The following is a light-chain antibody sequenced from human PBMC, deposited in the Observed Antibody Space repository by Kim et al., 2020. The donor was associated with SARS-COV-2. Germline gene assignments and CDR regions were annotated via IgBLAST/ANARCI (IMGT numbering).Light chain of an antibody. J-gene: IGKJ1*01. CDR3: QQYGSSPRT. CDR1: KSVSSY. V-gene: IGKV3-20*01. Sequence: LSPGERATRSCRPSKSVSSYLAWYQQKPGQAPRLLIYGASRRATGIPDRFSGSGSGTDFTLTISRLEPEDFAVYYCQQYGSSPRTFGQGTKVDIK. CDR2: GAS.